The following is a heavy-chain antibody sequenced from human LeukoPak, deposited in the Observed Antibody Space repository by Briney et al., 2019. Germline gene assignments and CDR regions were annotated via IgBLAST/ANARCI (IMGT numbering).Heavy chain of an antibody. D-gene: IGHD3-10*01. Sequence: ASVKVSCKASGYTFTSYGISSVRQAPGQGLEWMGWISAYNGNTNYAQKLQGRVTMTTDTSTSTAYMELRSLRSDDTAVYYCARDGSGSYYSPLWVWGQGTLVTVSS. J-gene: IGHJ4*02. CDR1: GYTFTSYG. CDR2: ISAYNGNT. V-gene: IGHV1-18*01. CDR3: ARDGSGSYYSPLWV.